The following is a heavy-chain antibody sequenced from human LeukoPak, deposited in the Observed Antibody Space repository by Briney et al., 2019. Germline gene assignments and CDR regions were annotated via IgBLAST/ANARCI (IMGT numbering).Heavy chain of an antibody. Sequence: GGSLRLSCAASGFIFSNYWMTWVRHAPGKGLEWVATIKQDGGEKYYVDSVKGRFTIFRDNAKNSLSLQMSSLRAEDTAVYYCARDRNTDFWSGYYTNYFDYWGQGTLVIVSS. D-gene: IGHD3-3*01. V-gene: IGHV3-7*01. CDR3: ARDRNTDFWSGYYTNYFDY. CDR1: GFIFSNYW. CDR2: IKQDGGEK. J-gene: IGHJ4*02.